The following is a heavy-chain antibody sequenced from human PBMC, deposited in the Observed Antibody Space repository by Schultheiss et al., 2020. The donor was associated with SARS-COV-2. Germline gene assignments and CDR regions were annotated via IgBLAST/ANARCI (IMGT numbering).Heavy chain of an antibody. D-gene: IGHD1-26*01. V-gene: IGHV3-30*03. J-gene: IGHJ4*02. Sequence: GGSLRLSCAASGFTFSSYSMNWVRQAPGKGLEWVAVISYDGSNKYYADSVKGRFTISRDNSKNTLYLQMNSLRAEDTAVYYCAREWVGATDYWGQGTLVTVSS. CDR3: AREWVGATDY. CDR1: GFTFSSYS. CDR2: ISYDGSNK.